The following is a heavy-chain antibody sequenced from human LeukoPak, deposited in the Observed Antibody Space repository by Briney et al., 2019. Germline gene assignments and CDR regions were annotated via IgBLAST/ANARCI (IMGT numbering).Heavy chain of an antibody. CDR1: GGSISSYY. V-gene: IGHV4-59*01. J-gene: IGHJ6*02. CDR3: ARVPAYYYGSGSWVDYYYGMDV. Sequence: KPSETLSLTCTVSGGSISSYYWSWIRQPPGKGLEWIGYIYYSGSTNYNPSLKSRVTISVDTSKNQFSLKLSSVTAADTAVYYCARVPAYYYGSGSWVDYYYGMDVWGQGTTVTVSS. CDR2: IYYSGST. D-gene: IGHD3-10*01.